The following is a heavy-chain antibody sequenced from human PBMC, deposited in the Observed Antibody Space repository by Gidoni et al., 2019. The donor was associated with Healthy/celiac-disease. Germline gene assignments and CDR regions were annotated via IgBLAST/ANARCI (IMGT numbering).Heavy chain of an antibody. V-gene: IGHV3-23*01. CDR1: GFPFSSYA. J-gene: IGHJ4*02. D-gene: IGHD3-22*01. Sequence: EVQLLESGGGLVQPGGSLRLSCAASGFPFSSYAMSWVRQAPGKGLEWVSAISGSGGSTYYADSVKGRFTISRDNSKNTLYLQMNSLRAEDTAVYYCAKAGGYYYDSSGYYVDYWGQGTLVTVSS. CDR3: AKAGGYYYDSSGYYVDY. CDR2: ISGSGGST.